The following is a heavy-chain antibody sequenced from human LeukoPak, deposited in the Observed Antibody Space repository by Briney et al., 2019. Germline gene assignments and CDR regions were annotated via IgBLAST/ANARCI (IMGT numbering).Heavy chain of an antibody. CDR3: ARRVIVVVPAATYYYGMDV. D-gene: IGHD2-2*01. V-gene: IGHV1-18*01. CDR1: GYTFTSYG. CDR2: ISAYNGNT. Sequence: DSVKVSCKASGYTFTSYGISWVRQAPGQGLEWMGWISAYNGNTNYAQKLQGRVTMTTDTSTSTAYMELRSLRSDDTAVYYCARRVIVVVPAATYYYGMDVWGQGTTVTVSS. J-gene: IGHJ6*02.